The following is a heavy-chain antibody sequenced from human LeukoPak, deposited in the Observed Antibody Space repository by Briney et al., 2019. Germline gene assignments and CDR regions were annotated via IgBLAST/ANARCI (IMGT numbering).Heavy chain of an antibody. J-gene: IGHJ4*02. D-gene: IGHD2/OR15-2a*01. CDR1: GFTFSLYA. Sequence: GGSLRLSCAASGFTFSLYAMHWVRQAPGKGLEWVAVIWHDGSTEYYADSVKGRFTISKDNSKNTLDLQMNSLRAEDTAVYYCAKADEMNMDYWGQGTLVTVSS. V-gene: IGHV3-33*06. CDR2: IWHDGSTE. CDR3: AKADEMNMDY.